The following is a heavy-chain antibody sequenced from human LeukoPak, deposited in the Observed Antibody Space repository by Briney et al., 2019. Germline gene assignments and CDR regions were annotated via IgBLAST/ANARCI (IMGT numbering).Heavy chain of an antibody. J-gene: IGHJ3*02. CDR1: GGTFSSYA. D-gene: IGHD3-3*01. CDR3: ARKNTLYDPYAFDI. CDR2: IIPIFGTA. Sequence: SVKVSCKASGGTFSSYAISWVRQAPGQGLEWMGGIIPIFGTANYAQKFQGRVTITADKSTSTAYMELSSLRSEDTAVYYCARKNTLYDPYAFDIWGQGTMVTVSS. V-gene: IGHV1-69*06.